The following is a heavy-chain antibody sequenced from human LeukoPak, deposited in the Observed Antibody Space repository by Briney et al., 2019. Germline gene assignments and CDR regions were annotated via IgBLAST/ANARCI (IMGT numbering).Heavy chain of an antibody. V-gene: IGHV4-34*01. J-gene: IGHJ5*02. CDR1: GGSLSGYY. CDR3: ASSGFWGGYGDYVTSWFDP. D-gene: IGHD4-17*01. CDR2: INHSGST. Sequence: SETLSLTCAVYGGSLSGYYWSWIRQPPGKGLEWIGEINHSGSTNYNPSLKSRVTISVDTSKNQFSLRLSSVTAADTAVYYCASSGFWGGYGDYVTSWFDPWGQGTLVTVSS.